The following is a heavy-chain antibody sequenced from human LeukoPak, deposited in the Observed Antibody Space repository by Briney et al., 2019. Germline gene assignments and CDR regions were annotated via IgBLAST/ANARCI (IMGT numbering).Heavy chain of an antibody. V-gene: IGHV1-2*06. Sequence: ASVKVSCKASGYTFTGYYMHWVRQAPGQGLEWMGRINPNSGGTNYAQKFQGRVTMTRDTSISTAYMELSRLRSDDTAVYYCARADLDGPLQQLAPFDYWGQGTLVTVSS. J-gene: IGHJ4*02. CDR1: GYTFTGYY. D-gene: IGHD6-13*01. CDR2: INPNSGGT. CDR3: ARADLDGPLQQLAPFDY.